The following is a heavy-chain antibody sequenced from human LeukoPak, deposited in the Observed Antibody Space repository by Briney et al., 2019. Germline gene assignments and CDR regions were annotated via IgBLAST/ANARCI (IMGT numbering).Heavy chain of an antibody. CDR2: MNPNSGSR. J-gene: IGHJ6*03. CDR1: GYSFTCYV. CDR3: ARVWAYGGNSSYYYYYMGV. V-gene: IGHV1-8*01. Sequence: GSAVKVSFKCSGYSFTCYVLNWVRQPTAQGLEWVGCMNPNSGSRGYAQKFQGRVTTTRTTSISTAYMELSSLRSEDTAVYYCARVWAYGGNSSYYYYYMGVWGKGTTVTVSS. D-gene: IGHD4-23*01.